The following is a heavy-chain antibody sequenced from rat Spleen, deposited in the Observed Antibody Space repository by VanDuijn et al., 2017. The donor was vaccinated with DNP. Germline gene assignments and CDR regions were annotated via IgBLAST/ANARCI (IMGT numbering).Heavy chain of an antibody. CDR2: IWGGGST. D-gene: IGHD1-2*01. CDR3: ARWHLYLSYFDY. J-gene: IGHJ2*01. V-gene: IGHV2-16*01. Sequence: QVQLKESGPGLVRPSQTLSLTCTVSGFSLTTYNGVSWVRQPPGKGLEWIAAIWGGGSTDYNSALKSRPRISRDTSKSQVLLEMNSLQTEDTAMYFCARWHLYLSYFDYWGQGVMVTVSS. CDR1: GFSLTTYN.